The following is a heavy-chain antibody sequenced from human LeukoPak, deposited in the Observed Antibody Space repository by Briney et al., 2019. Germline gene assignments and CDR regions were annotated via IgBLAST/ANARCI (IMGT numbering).Heavy chain of an antibody. Sequence: GGSLRLSCAASGFTFSCYAMSWVRQAPGKGLEWVSAISGSGGSTYYADSVKGRFTISRDNSKNTLYLQMNSLRAEDTAVYYCAKGGSPYYYYYMDVWGKGTTVTVSS. J-gene: IGHJ6*03. V-gene: IGHV3-23*01. CDR2: ISGSGGST. CDR3: AKGGSPYYYYYMDV. CDR1: GFTFSCYA.